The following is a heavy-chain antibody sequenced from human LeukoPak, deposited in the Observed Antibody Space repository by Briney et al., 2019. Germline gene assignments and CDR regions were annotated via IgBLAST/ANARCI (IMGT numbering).Heavy chain of an antibody. J-gene: IGHJ4*02. D-gene: IGHD4-11*01. V-gene: IGHV3-20*04. CDR3: ARVASNYDFDY. Sequence: PGGSLRLSCAASGFTFSSYGMTWVRQAPGKGLEWVSGINWNGGSTGYADSVKGRFTISRDNAKNSLYLQMNSLRAEDTALYYCARVASNYDFDYWGQGTLVTVSS. CDR2: INWNGGST. CDR1: GFTFSSYG.